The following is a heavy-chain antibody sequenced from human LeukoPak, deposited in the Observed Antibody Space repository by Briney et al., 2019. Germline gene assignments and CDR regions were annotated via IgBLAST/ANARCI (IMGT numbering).Heavy chain of an antibody. D-gene: IGHD1-26*01. CDR1: GDTFSSYT. CDR2: IIPILGIA. J-gene: IGHJ4*02. Sequence: ASVKVSCKASGDTFSSYTISWVRQAPGQGLEWMGRIIPILGIANYAQKFQGRATITADKSTSTAYMELSSLRSEDTAVYYCARDGGPTVGALDYWGQGTLVTVSS. V-gene: IGHV1-69*04. CDR3: ARDGGPTVGALDY.